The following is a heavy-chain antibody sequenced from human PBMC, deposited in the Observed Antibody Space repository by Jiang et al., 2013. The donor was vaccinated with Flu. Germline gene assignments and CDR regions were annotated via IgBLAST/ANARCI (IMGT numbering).Heavy chain of an antibody. D-gene: IGHD3-22*01. CDR3: ARTYDSSGNWFDP. V-gene: IGHV1-46*01. Sequence: LEWMGIINPSGGSTSYAQKFQGRVTMTRDTSTSTVYMELSSLRSEDTAVYYCARTYDSSGNWFDPWGQGTLVTVSS. J-gene: IGHJ5*02. CDR2: INPSGGST.